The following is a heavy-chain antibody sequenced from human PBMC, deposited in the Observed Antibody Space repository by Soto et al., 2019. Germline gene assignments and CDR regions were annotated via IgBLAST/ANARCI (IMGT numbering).Heavy chain of an antibody. D-gene: IGHD2-21*02. CDR2: INAGNGNT. CDR3: ARSIVVVTALDY. V-gene: IGHV1-3*05. J-gene: IGHJ4*02. CDR1: GYTFTSYA. Sequence: QVQLVQSGAEEKKPGASVKVSCKASGYTFTSYAMHWVRQAPGQRLEWMGWINAGNGNTKYSQKFQGRVTITRETSESTAYMELSRLRSEDTAVYYCARSIVVVTALDYWGQGTPVTVSS.